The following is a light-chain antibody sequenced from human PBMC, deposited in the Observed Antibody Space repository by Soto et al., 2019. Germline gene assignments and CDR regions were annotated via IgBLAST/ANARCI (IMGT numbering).Light chain of an antibody. Sequence: EIVMTQSPATLSVSPGETASLSGRASQSAGNFLAWYQQKPGQAPRLLIYYISTRATGIPARFSGSGSGTEFTLTINSLQSEDSAVYYCQQHNHWPITFGQGTRLEI. J-gene: IGKJ5*01. CDR2: YIS. V-gene: IGKV3D-15*01. CDR1: QSAGNF. CDR3: QQHNHWPIT.